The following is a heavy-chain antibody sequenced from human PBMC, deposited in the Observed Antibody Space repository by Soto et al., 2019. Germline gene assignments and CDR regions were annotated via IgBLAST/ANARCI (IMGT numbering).Heavy chain of an antibody. CDR2: ISYDGSNK. J-gene: IGHJ6*02. CDR1: GFTFSSYA. V-gene: IGHV3-30-3*01. Sequence: SLRLSCAASGFTFSSYAMHWVRQAPGKGLEWVAVISYDGSNKYYADSVKGRFTISRDNSKNTLYLQMNSLRAEDTAVYYCAREHRPYCSSTSCYYYYGMDVWGQGTTVTVSS. D-gene: IGHD2-2*01. CDR3: AREHRPYCSSTSCYYYYGMDV.